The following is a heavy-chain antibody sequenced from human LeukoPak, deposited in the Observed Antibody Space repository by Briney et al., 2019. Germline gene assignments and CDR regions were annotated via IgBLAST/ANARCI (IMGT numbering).Heavy chain of an antibody. J-gene: IGHJ4*02. Sequence: ASVKVSCKTSGYSFTDYYMHWVRQAPGQGLEWMGWINPNSGGTSSAQKFQGRVTMTRDTSITTVYMELSRLRSDDTAVYYCATGIAAAGFDYWGQGTLVTVSS. V-gene: IGHV1-2*02. D-gene: IGHD6-13*01. CDR2: INPNSGGT. CDR3: ATGIAAAGFDY. CDR1: GYSFTDYY.